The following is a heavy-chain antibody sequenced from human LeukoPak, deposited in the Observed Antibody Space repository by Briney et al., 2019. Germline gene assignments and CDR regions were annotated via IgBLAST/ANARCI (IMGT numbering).Heavy chain of an antibody. CDR2: ITASGGGP. CDR3: VKDGRTSAPC. Sequence: GGSLRLSCAASGFTFSNYAMSWVRQAPGKGLEWVSGITASGGGPSSADSVKGRFTISRGNSNNMVYLQMNSLRDDDTAVYYCVKDGRTSAPCWGQGTLVTVSS. V-gene: IGHV3-23*01. CDR1: GFTFSNYA. J-gene: IGHJ4*02. D-gene: IGHD2-15*01.